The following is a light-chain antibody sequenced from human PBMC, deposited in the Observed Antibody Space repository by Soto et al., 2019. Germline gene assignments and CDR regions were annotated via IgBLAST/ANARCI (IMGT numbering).Light chain of an antibody. Sequence: DIVLTQSPATLSLSPGERATLSCRASQSVRTFLAWYQLKPGQPPRLLIYDASNRATGIPARFSGSGSGTDFTLTISSLEPEDFAIYYCQQRSNGLTFGGGTKVDIK. V-gene: IGKV3-11*01. J-gene: IGKJ4*01. CDR1: QSVRTF. CDR3: QQRSNGLT. CDR2: DAS.